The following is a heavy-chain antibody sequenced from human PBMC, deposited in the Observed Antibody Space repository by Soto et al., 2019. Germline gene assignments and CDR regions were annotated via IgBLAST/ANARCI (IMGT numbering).Heavy chain of an antibody. J-gene: IGHJ3*02. Sequence: WWSLRLSCSASVFTFSSYAMSWFRQAPGKGLEWVSAISGSGGSTYYADSVKGRFTISRDNSKNTLYLQMNSLRAEDTAVYYCAKDPRTDAFDIWGQGTMVTVSS. V-gene: IGHV3-23*01. CDR3: AKDPRTDAFDI. CDR1: VFTFSSYA. CDR2: ISGSGGST.